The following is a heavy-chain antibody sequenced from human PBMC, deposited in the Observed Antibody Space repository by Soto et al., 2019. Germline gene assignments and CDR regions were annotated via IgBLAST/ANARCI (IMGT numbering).Heavy chain of an antibody. V-gene: IGHV1-2*04. CDR1: GYTFTGYY. CDR2: INPNSGGT. Sequence: ASVKVSCKASGYTFTGYYMHWVRQAPGQGLEWMGWINPNSGGTNYAQKYQGWVTMTRDTSISTAYMELSRLRSDDTAVYYFATSSRRYCSGGSCYDRYYFDYWGQGTLVTVSS. CDR3: ATSSRRYCSGGSCYDRYYFDY. D-gene: IGHD2-15*01. J-gene: IGHJ4*02.